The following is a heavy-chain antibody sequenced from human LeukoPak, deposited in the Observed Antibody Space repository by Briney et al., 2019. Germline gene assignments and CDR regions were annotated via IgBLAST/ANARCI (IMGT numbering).Heavy chain of an antibody. D-gene: IGHD1-26*01. V-gene: IGHV1-8*01. CDR2: MNPNSGNT. Sequence: GASVKVSCKASGYTFTSYDINWVRQATGQGLEWMGWMNPNSGNTGYAQKFQGRVTMTRNTSISTAYMELSSLRSEDTAVYYCARDLVGDVINDYWGQGTLVTVSS. J-gene: IGHJ4*02. CDR3: ARDLVGDVINDY. CDR1: GYTFTSYD.